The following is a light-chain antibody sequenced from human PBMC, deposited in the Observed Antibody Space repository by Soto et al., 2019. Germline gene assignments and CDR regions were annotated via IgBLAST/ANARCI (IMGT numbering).Light chain of an antibody. CDR2: GAS. Sequence: EIVLTQSPGTLSLSPGERATLSCRAGQSVSSSYLAWYQQKPGQAPRLLIYGASSRATGIPDRFSGSGSGTDFTLTISRLEPEDSAVYYCQQYDSSLFGQGTRLEIK. V-gene: IGKV3-20*01. CDR3: QQYDSSL. CDR1: QSVSSSY. J-gene: IGKJ5*01.